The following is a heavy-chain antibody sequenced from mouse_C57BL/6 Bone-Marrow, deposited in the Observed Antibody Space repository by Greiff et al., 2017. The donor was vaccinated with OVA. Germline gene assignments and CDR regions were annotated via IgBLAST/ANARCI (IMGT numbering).Heavy chain of an antibody. V-gene: IGHV1-5*01. J-gene: IGHJ3*01. CDR1: GYTFTSYW. Sequence: VQLQQSGTVLARPGASVKMSCKTSGYTFTSYWMHWVKQRPGQGLEWIGAIYPGNSDTSYNQKFKGKAKLTAVTSASTAYMELSSLTNEDSAVYYCTRSPYSNYSFAYWGQGTLVTVSA. CDR3: TRSPYSNYSFAY. CDR2: IYPGNSDT. D-gene: IGHD2-5*01.